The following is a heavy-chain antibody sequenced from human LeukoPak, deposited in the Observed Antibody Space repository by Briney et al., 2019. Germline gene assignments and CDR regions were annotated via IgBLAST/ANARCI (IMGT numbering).Heavy chain of an antibody. Sequence: SETLSLTCTVSGGSISSYYWSWIRQPPGKGLERIGYIYYSGGTNYNPSLKSRVTISVDTSKNQFSLKLNSVTAADTAVYYCARARYYYYNYMDVWGKGTTVTVSS. CDR2: IYYSGGT. J-gene: IGHJ6*03. CDR1: GGSISSYY. V-gene: IGHV4-59*01. CDR3: ARARYYYYNYMDV.